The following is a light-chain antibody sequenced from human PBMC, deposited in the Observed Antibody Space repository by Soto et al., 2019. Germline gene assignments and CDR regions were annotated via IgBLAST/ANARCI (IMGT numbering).Light chain of an antibody. V-gene: IGKV4-1*01. Sequence: DIVLTQSPDSLTVSLGERATINCKSSQSILYTSNNKNYLAWYQQKPGQPPKLLIYWASTRESGVPDRFSGSGSGTDFSLTISSLQAEDVAVYYCQQYYDPPYTFGQGTKPEIK. CDR1: QSILYTSNNKNY. J-gene: IGKJ2*01. CDR3: QQYYDPPYT. CDR2: WAS.